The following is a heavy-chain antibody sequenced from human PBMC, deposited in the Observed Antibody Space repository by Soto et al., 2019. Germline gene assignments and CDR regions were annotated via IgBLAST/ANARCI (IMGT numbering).Heavy chain of an antibody. CDR2: ITSSSNYI. CDR3: ARDTNFYASGSGVDY. D-gene: IGHD3-10*01. J-gene: IGHJ4*02. V-gene: IGHV3-21*01. CDR1: GFTFSSYS. Sequence: EVQLVESGGGLVKPGGSLRLSCAASGFTFSSYSMNWVRQAPGKGLEWVSSITSSSNYIHYRDSVKGRFTISRDNAQSSLYLQMNSLRGEDTAVYCCARDTNFYASGSGVDYWGQGTLVTVSS.